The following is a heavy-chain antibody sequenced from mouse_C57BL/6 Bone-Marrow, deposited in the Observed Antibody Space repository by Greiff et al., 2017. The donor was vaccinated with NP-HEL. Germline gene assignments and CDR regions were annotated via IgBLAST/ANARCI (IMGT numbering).Heavy chain of an antibody. CDR1: GYTFTSYW. V-gene: IGHV1-61*01. CDR2: IYPSDSET. J-gene: IGHJ3*01. CDR3: ARGTY. Sequence: KQSCKASGYTFTSYWMDWVKQRPGQGLEWIGNIYPSDSETHYNQKFKDKATLTVDKSSSTAYMQLSSLTSEDSAVYYCARGTYWGQGTLVTVSA.